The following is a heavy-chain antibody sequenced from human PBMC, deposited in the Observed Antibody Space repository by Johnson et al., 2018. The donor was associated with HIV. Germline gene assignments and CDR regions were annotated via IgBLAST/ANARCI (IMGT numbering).Heavy chain of an antibody. V-gene: IGHV3-7*03. CDR3: VRDHRSKGHYDYLWGSYRCCGGGALDI. J-gene: IGHJ3*02. Sequence: VQLVESGGGLIQPGGSLRLSCAASGFTVSSNYMSWVRQAPGKGLEWVANMNEDGSEKYCVDSVKGRLTISRDSAKKSLYLQVNSLRAEDMTVYYRVRDHRSKGHYDYLWGSYRCCGGGALDIWGQGTMVTVSS. CDR2: MNEDGSEK. CDR1: GFTVSSNY. D-gene: IGHD3-16*02.